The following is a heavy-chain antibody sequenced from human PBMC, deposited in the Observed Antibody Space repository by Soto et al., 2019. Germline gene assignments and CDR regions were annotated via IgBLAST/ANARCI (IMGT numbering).Heavy chain of an antibody. V-gene: IGHV1-18*01. Sequence: ASVKVSCKASGYTFTSYGISWVRQAPGQGLEWMGRISAYNGNTNYAQKLQGRVTMTTDTSTSTAYMELRSLRSDDTAVYYCARGILDYGDYVPDSIDVWGKGTTVTVSS. D-gene: IGHD4-17*01. CDR2: ISAYNGNT. J-gene: IGHJ6*04. CDR3: ARGILDYGDYVPDSIDV. CDR1: GYTFTSYG.